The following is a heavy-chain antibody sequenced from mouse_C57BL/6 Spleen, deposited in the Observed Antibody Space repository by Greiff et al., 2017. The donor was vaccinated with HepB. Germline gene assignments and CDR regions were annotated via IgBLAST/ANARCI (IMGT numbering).Heavy chain of an antibody. Sequence: VQLQQSGAELVRPGSSVKLSCKASGYTFTSYWMDWVKQRPGQGLEWIGNIYPSDSETHYNQKFKDKATLTVDKSSSTAYMQLSSLTSEDSAVYYCARSPYYSNYYFDYWGQGTTLTVSS. V-gene: IGHV1-61*01. D-gene: IGHD2-5*01. CDR1: GYTFTSYW. CDR3: ARSPYYSNYYFDY. CDR2: IYPSDSET. J-gene: IGHJ2*01.